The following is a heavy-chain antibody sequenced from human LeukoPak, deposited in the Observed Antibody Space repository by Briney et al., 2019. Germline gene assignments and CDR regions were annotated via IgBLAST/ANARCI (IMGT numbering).Heavy chain of an antibody. D-gene: IGHD4-11*01. J-gene: IGHJ4*02. V-gene: IGHV4-38-2*01. CDR2: IYHSGST. CDR1: GHSIRSGDY. Sequence: SETLALTCAVSGHSIRSGDYWGWIRRSPGKGLEWIGSIYHSGSTHYNPSLKSRVTISADTSKNQFSLMLSSVTAADTAVYYCARNRSLTTTPGFDHWGQGTLVTVSS. CDR3: ARNRSLTTTPGFDH.